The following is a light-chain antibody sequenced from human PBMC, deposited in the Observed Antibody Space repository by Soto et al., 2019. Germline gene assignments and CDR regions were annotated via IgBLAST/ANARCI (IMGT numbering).Light chain of an antibody. Sequence: DIVMTQSPLSLPVTPGEPASISCRSSQSLLHSNGYNYLDWYLQKPGQSPQLLIYLGSNRASGVPDRFRGSGSGTDFTLKISRVEAEDVGGYYCMQALQTPPTFGQGTKVEIK. V-gene: IGKV2-28*01. CDR1: QSLLHSNGYNY. CDR3: MQALQTPPT. CDR2: LGS. J-gene: IGKJ1*01.